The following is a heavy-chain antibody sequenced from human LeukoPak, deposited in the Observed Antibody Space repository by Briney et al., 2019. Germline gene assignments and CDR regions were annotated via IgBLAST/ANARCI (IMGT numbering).Heavy chain of an antibody. Sequence: SETLSLTCAVYGGSVSGYYWSWIRQPPGKGLEWIGEINDSGSTNYNPSLRSRVTMSVDTSKNQISLKLSSVTAADTAVYYCARWSSGSYYYVDYWGQGTLVTVSS. D-gene: IGHD3-22*01. J-gene: IGHJ4*02. CDR3: ARWSSGSYYYVDY. CDR2: INDSGST. V-gene: IGHV4-34*01. CDR1: GGSVSGYY.